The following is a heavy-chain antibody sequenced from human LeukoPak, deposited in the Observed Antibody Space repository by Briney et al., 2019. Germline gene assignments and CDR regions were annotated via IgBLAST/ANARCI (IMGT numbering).Heavy chain of an antibody. J-gene: IGHJ3*02. Sequence: PSETLSLTCTVSGGSISSGGYYWGWIRQPPGKGLEWIGSIYYSGSTYYNPSLKSRVTISVDTSKNQFSLKLSSVTAADTAVYYCSSLEIAAAGTNAFDIWGQGTMVTVSS. CDR2: IYYSGST. V-gene: IGHV4-39*01. CDR1: GGSISSGGYY. D-gene: IGHD6-13*01. CDR3: SSLEIAAAGTNAFDI.